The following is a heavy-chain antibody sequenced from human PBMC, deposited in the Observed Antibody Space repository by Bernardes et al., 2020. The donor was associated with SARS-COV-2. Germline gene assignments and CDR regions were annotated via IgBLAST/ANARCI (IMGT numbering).Heavy chain of an antibody. CDR3: ARSAGMDV. CDR2: LKRDGRET. J-gene: IGHJ6*02. V-gene: IGHV3-7*03. CDR1: GFDFRDYW. Sequence: VCSLRLSCAGSGFDFRDYWMTWVRQAPGKGLAWVANLKRDGRETYYVDSVKGRFTISRDNAKNLVFLQMNSLRAEDTAVFYCARSAGMDVWGQGTMVTVSS.